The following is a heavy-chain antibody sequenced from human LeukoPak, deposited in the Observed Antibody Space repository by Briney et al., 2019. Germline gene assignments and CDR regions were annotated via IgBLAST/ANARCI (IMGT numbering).Heavy chain of an antibody. J-gene: IGHJ4*02. D-gene: IGHD5-12*01. V-gene: IGHV3-9*01. CDR3: AKEPGYSGYDEVDY. CDR2: ISWNSGSI. Sequence: GGSLRLSCAASGFTFSSYSMNWVRQAPGKGLEWVSGISWNSGSIGYADSVKGRFTISRDNAKNSLYLQMNSLRAEDTALYYCAKEPGYSGYDEVDYWGQGTLVTVSS. CDR1: GFTFSSYS.